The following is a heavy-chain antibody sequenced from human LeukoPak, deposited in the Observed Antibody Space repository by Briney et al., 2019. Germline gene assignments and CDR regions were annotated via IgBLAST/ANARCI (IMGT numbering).Heavy chain of an antibody. CDR3: ARDHPPSTGDRGYFDL. CDR2: IYYSGST. Sequence: SETLSLTCTVSGGSISSGDYYWSWIRQPPGKGLEWIGYIYYSGSTYYNPFLKSRVTISVDTSKNQFSLKLSSVTAADTAVYYCARDHPPSTGDRGYFDLWGRGTLVTVSS. D-gene: IGHD7-27*01. CDR1: GGSISSGDYY. V-gene: IGHV4-30-4*01. J-gene: IGHJ2*01.